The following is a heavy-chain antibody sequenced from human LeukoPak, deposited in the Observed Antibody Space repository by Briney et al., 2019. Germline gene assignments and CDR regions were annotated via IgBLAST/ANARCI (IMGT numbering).Heavy chain of an antibody. CDR1: GFIFDHFG. D-gene: IGHD2-8*02. V-gene: IGHV3-20*04. Sequence: GGSLRVSCVTSGFIFDHFGMNWVRQVPGKGLEWVSGINWDSTSTNYVDSVRGRFTISRDNAKNSLYLQMNSLRVEDTAFYYCARDLKYCTGGMCYFTAVADSWGQGTLVTVSS. CDR2: INWDSTST. J-gene: IGHJ4*02. CDR3: ARDLKYCTGGMCYFTAVADS.